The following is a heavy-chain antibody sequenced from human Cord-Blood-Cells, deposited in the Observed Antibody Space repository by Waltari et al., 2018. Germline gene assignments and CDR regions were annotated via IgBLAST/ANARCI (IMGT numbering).Heavy chain of an antibody. J-gene: IGHJ5*02. CDR3: ATDLADLGYCSSTSCFRFDP. CDR1: GYTLSELC. Sequence: QVQLVQSGAAVKKPGASVKVSCRVSGYTLSELCLHRVRQAPGKVLKWMGGFDPEDGETIYAQKFQGRVTMTEDTSTDTAYMELSSLRSDDTAVYYCATDLADLGYCSSTSCFRFDPWGQGTLVTVSS. D-gene: IGHD2-2*01. V-gene: IGHV1-24*01. CDR2: FDPEDGET.